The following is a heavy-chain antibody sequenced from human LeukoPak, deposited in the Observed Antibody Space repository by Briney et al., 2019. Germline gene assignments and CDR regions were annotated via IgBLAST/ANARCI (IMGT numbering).Heavy chain of an antibody. Sequence: GGSLRLSCAASGFTFSSSSMNWVRQAPGKGLEWVSSISSSSSYIYYADSVKGRFTISRDNAKNSLYLQMNSLRAEDTAVYYCARDTIVGATSAFDIWGQGTMVTVSS. CDR1: GFTFSSSS. CDR2: ISSSSSYI. J-gene: IGHJ3*02. V-gene: IGHV3-21*01. CDR3: ARDTIVGATSAFDI. D-gene: IGHD1-26*01.